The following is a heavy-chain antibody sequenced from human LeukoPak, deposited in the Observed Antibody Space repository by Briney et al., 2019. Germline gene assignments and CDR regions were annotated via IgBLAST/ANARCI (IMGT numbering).Heavy chain of an antibody. CDR2: ISSSGSTI. CDR1: GFTFSDYY. CDR3: ARDFWVALSPLYYFDY. Sequence: PGGSLRLSCAASGFTFSDYYMSWVRQAPGKGLEWVSYISSSGSTIYYADSVKGRFTISRDNAKNSLYLQMNSLRAEDTAVYYCARDFWVALSPLYYFDYWGQGTLVTVSS. D-gene: IGHD2-15*01. V-gene: IGHV3-11*01. J-gene: IGHJ4*02.